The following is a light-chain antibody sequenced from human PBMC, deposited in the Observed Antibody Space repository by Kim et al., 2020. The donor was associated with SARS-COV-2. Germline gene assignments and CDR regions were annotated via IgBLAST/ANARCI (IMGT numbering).Light chain of an antibody. CDR1: QDIRND. V-gene: IGKV1-17*01. CDR3: LQHSTYPIT. Sequence: ASVGDSVTITCRARQDIRNDLGWYQQNPGRAPKRLIYGASSLQSGVPSRFSGSGSGTEFTLTISSVQPEDFATYFCLQHSTYPITFGQGTRLEIK. CDR2: GAS. J-gene: IGKJ5*01.